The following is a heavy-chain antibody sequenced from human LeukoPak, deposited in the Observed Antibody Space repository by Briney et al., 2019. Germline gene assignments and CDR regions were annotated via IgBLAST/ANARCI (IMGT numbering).Heavy chain of an antibody. Sequence: GASVKVSCKASGYTFTGYYMHWVRQAPGQGLEWMGWINPNSGGTNYAQKFQGRVTMTRDTSISTAYMELSRLRSDDTAVYYCARDGPYNWNYNYYFDYWGQGTLVTVSS. V-gene: IGHV1-2*02. D-gene: IGHD1-7*01. CDR2: INPNSGGT. CDR1: GYTFTGYY. J-gene: IGHJ4*02. CDR3: ARDGPYNWNYNYYFDY.